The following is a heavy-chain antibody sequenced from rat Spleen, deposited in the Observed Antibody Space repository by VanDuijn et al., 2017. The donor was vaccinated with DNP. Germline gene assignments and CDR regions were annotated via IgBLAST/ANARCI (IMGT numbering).Heavy chain of an antibody. Sequence: EVQLVESGGGLVQPGRSLKLSCAVSGFTFSNHGMAWVRQAPTKGLEWVASISSGGGITDYRDSVKGRFTISRDDSKNTQYLQIDRLRSEDTATDYWARHEEYSSYVYWFAYWGQGTLVTVSS. V-gene: IGHV5S13*01. D-gene: IGHD1-2*01. CDR3: ARHEEYSSYVYWFAY. J-gene: IGHJ3*01. CDR2: ISSGGGIT. CDR1: GFTFSNHG.